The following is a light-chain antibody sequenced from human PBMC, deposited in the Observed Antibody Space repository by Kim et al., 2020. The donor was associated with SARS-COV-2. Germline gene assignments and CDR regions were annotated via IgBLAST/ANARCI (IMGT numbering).Light chain of an antibody. J-gene: IGLJ1*01. V-gene: IGLV1-40*01. CDR3: QSYDSSLNSYV. CDR2: GHT. CDR1: FSNIGACYG. Sequence: RVTISCTGTFSNIGACYGVHCYQQVPGAAPTLLIYGHTNRPSGVPDRFSGSKSDTSASLAITGLQPEDEADYYCQSYDSSLNSYVFGTGTKVTVL.